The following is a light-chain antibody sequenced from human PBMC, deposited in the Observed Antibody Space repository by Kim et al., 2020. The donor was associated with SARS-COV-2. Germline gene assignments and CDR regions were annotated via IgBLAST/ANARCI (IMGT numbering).Light chain of an antibody. V-gene: IGKV3-20*01. CDR2: GAS. Sequence: LSLSPGERATLSCRYSQSVSSIAWYKQKPGQAPRLLIYGASSRATGIPDRFSGSGSGTDFTLTISRLEPEDFAVYYCQRYGSSLYTFGQGTKLEIK. CDR3: QRYGSSLYT. J-gene: IGKJ2*01. CDR1: QSVSS.